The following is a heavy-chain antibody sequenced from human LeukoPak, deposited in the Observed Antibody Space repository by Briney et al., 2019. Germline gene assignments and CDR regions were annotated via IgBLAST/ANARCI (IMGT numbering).Heavy chain of an antibody. Sequence: PGGSLRLSCAASGFTFSSYSMNWVRQAPGKGLEWVSTISGGGGSTYYADSVKGRFTISRDNSKNTLYLQVNSLRAEDAAVYYCAKGGKWDVTSFDYWGQGTRVTVSS. CDR2: ISGGGGST. V-gene: IGHV3-23*01. J-gene: IGHJ4*02. CDR3: AKGGKWDVTSFDY. CDR1: GFTFSSYS. D-gene: IGHD1-26*01.